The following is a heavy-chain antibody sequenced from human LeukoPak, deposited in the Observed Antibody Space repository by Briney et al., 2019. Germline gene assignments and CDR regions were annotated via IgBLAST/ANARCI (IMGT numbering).Heavy chain of an antibody. Sequence: PGGSLRLSCAASGLTFSSYSMNWVRQAPGKGLEWVSSISSSSSYIYYADSVKGRFTISRDNAKNSLYLQMNSLRAEDTAVYYCARVPIPKGGSGTKGVYFDYWGQGTLVTVSS. CDR3: ARVPIPKGGSGTKGVYFDY. CDR2: ISSSSSYI. CDR1: GLTFSSYS. D-gene: IGHD3-10*01. V-gene: IGHV3-21*01. J-gene: IGHJ4*02.